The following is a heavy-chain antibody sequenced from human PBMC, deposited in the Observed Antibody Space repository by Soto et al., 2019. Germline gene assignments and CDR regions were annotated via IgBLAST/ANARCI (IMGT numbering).Heavy chain of an antibody. D-gene: IGHD6-19*01. V-gene: IGHV4-4*02. CDR1: GGTIRSPDW. Sequence: SETLSLTCGVSGGTIRSPDWWTWVRQPPGKGLEWIGEIFQSGSTNYTPSLESRVTISVDKSKNQFSLTLTSVTAADTAVYFCARGRGRYSSGWSWFNPWGQGILVTVS. CDR2: IFQSGST. CDR3: ARGRGRYSSGWSWFNP. J-gene: IGHJ5*02.